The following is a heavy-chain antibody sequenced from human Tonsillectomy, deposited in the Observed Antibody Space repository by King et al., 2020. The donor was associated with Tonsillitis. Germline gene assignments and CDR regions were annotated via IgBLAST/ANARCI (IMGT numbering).Heavy chain of an antibody. V-gene: IGHV1-58*01. Sequence: QLVESRPEVKKPGTSVKVPCKASGFTFTSSAVQWVRQARGQRLEWIGWIVVSTGNTNYAQKFQERVTITRDMSTSTAYMELSSLRSEDTAVYYCAADPAYYYDNTAYNFGYWGQGTLVTVSS. CDR3: AADPAYYYDNTAYNFGY. CDR1: GFTFTSSA. J-gene: IGHJ4*02. D-gene: IGHD3-22*01. CDR2: IVVSTGNT.